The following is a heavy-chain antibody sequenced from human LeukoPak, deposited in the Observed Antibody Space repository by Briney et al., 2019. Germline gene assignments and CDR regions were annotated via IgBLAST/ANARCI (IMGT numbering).Heavy chain of an antibody. V-gene: IGHV3-74*01. CDR3: ARDNSSGSYPADAFDI. CDR2: INSDGSST. CDR1: GFTFSSYW. Sequence: GGSLRLSCAASGFTFSSYWMHWVRHAPGKGLVWASRINSDGSSTSYADSVKGRFTISRDNAKNTLYLQMNSLRAEDTAVYYCARDNSSGSYPADAFDIWGQGTMVTVSS. J-gene: IGHJ3*02. D-gene: IGHD1-26*01.